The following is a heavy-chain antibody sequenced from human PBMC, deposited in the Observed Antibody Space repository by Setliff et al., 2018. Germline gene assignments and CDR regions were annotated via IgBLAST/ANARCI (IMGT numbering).Heavy chain of an antibody. V-gene: IGHV3-23*01. Sequence: GGSLRLSCVASTFTFSNYAVTWVRQAPGKGLQWDSSIHVSGVTTYYADSVKGRFIIYRDRSKNTLYMQMNSLRAEDTAVYYCAKPRVELRWGFESWGQGTLVTVSS. D-gene: IGHD1-7*01. CDR3: AKPRVELRWGFES. CDR2: IHVSGVTT. CDR1: TFTFSNYA. J-gene: IGHJ4*02.